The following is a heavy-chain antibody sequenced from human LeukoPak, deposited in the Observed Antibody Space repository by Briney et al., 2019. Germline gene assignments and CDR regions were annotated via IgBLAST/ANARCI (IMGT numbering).Heavy chain of an antibody. CDR1: GGSINSHY. J-gene: IGHJ4*02. D-gene: IGHD5-12*01. V-gene: IGHV4-59*08. CDR2: IYYIGRN. CDR3: ARRDSGWNYFDY. Sequence: SETLSLTCAVSGGSINSHYWSWIRQPPGKGLEWIGDIYYIGRNNYNPSLKSRVTISVDTSKNHLSLNLTSVLAADTAMYYCARRDSGWNYFDYWGQGNLVTVSS.